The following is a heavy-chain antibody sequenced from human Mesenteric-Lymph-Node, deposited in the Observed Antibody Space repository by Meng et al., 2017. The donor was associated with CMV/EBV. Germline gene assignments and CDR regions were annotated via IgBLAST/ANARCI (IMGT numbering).Heavy chain of an antibody. CDR1: GDSVSSNSAA. CDR3: ARMTAEWEPFDY. CDR2: TYYRSKWYN. D-gene: IGHD1-26*01. V-gene: IGHV6-1*01. J-gene: IGHJ4*02. Sequence: SQTLSLTCAISGDSVSSNSAAWHWIRQSPSRGLEWLGRTYYRSKWYNDFGVSVKSRITINPDTFKNQFSLQLNSVTPEDTAVYYCARMTAEWEPFDYWGQGTLVTVSS.